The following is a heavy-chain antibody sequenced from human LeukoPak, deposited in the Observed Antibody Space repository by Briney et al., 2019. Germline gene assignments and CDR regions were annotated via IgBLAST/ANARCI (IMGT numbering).Heavy chain of an antibody. V-gene: IGHV5-51*01. D-gene: IGHD6-19*01. Sequence: GESLKISCKGSGYSFPNYWIAWVRQMPGKGLEWMGIIYPGDSDTRYSPSFQGQVTISADKSISTAYLQWSSLKASDTAIYYCARHGIAVDGTPDYWGQGTLVTVSS. J-gene: IGHJ4*02. CDR3: ARHGIAVDGTPDY. CDR1: GYSFPNYW. CDR2: IYPGDSDT.